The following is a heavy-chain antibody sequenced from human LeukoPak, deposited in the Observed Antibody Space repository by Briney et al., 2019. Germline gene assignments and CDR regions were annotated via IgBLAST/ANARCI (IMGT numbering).Heavy chain of an antibody. CDR2: ISGSGGST. D-gene: IGHD3-22*01. CDR1: GFTFSSYG. V-gene: IGHV3-23*01. CDR3: ARDSSGYFHWFDP. Sequence: GGSLRLSCAASGFTFSSYGMSWVRQAPGKGLEWVSAISGSGGSTYYADSVKGRFTISRDNAKNSLCLQMNSLRAEDTAVYYCARDSSGYFHWFDPWGQGTLVTVSS. J-gene: IGHJ5*02.